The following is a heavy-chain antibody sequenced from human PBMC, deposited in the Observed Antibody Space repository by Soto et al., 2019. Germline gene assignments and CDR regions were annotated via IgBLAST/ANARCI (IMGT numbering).Heavy chain of an antibody. CDR2: ISTSGDKT. D-gene: IGHD3-22*01. CDR3: AKPLHDDVVVTYAMDV. J-gene: IGHJ6*02. V-gene: IGHV3-23*01. CDR1: GFTFSIYA. Sequence: PGGSLRLSCAASGFTFSIYAISWVRQAPGKGLEWLSAISTSGDKTYYADSVEGRFTISRDNSKNTLYLQMNSLRVDDTAVYYCAKPLHDDVVVTYAMDVWGQGTTVTV.